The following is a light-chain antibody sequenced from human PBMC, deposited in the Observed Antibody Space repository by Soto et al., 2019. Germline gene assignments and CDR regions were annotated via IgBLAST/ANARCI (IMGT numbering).Light chain of an antibody. CDR1: QSISSW. CDR2: AAS. CDR3: QQANSCPLT. Sequence: DVQMTQSPSTLPACVGDRVTITCRASQSISSWLVWYQQKPGKAPKLLIYAASSLQSGVPSRFSGRGSGTDITLTISSLQPEDFATYYCQQANSCPLTFGGGTKVDIK. V-gene: IGKV1-12*01. J-gene: IGKJ4*01.